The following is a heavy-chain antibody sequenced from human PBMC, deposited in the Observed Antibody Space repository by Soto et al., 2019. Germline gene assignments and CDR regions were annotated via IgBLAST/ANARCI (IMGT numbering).Heavy chain of an antibody. J-gene: IGHJ6*02. CDR3: ARGVGTHRWKYYYGMDV. CDR2: IYYSGST. V-gene: IGHV4-61*01. D-gene: IGHD7-27*01. Sequence: SETLSLTCTVSGGSVSSGSYYWSWIRQPPGKGLEWIGYIYYSGSTNYNPSLKSRVTISVDTSKNQFSLKLSSVTAADTAVYYCARGVGTHRWKYYYGMDVWGQGTTVTVSS. CDR1: GGSVSSGSYY.